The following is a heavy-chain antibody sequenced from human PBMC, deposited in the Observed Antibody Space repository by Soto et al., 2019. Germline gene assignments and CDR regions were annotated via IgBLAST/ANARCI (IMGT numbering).Heavy chain of an antibody. V-gene: IGHV3-23*01. Sequence: GGSLRLSCAASGFTFSSYAMSWVRQAPGKGLEWVSAISGSGGSTYYADSVKGRFTISRDNSKNTLYLQMNSLRAEDTAVYYCAKDQWGYDFWSGYGAKYGMDVWGQGTTVTVSS. CDR3: AKDQWGYDFWSGYGAKYGMDV. CDR2: ISGSGGST. J-gene: IGHJ6*02. D-gene: IGHD3-3*01. CDR1: GFTFSSYA.